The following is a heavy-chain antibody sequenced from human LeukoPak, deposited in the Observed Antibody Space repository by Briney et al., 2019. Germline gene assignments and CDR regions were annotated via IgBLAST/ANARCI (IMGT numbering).Heavy chain of an antibody. CDR3: AREEYDILGPTSRYYYYYYMDV. D-gene: IGHD3-9*01. CDR1: GGSISSSNW. J-gene: IGHJ6*03. V-gene: IGHV4-4*02. Sequence: PSGTLSLTCAVSGGSISSSNWWSWVRQPPGKGLEWIGEIYHSGSTNYNPSLKSRVTMSVDTSKNQFSLKLSSVTAADTAVYYCAREEYDILGPTSRYYYYYYMDVWGKGTTVTVSS. CDR2: IYHSGST.